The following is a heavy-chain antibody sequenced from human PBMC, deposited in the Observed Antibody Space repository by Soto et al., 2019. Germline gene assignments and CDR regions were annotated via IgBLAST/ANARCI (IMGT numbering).Heavy chain of an antibody. Sequence: QVHLVQSGTEVKKPGSSVKVSCKASGGTFSSSGFSWVRQAPGQGLEWMGMIVPSLDTTNYAQKFQARGTITADEVTNTAYKELRSLRCEDTAVYYCARWPQHRYTADPDAVDVWGQGTRVIVSS. CDR3: ARWPQHRYTADPDAVDV. CDR1: GGTFSSSG. CDR2: IVPSLDTT. J-gene: IGHJ6*02. D-gene: IGHD3-16*02. V-gene: IGHV1-69*11.